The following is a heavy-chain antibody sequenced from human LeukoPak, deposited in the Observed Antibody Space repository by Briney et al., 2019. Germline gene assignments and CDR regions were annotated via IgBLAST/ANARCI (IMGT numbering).Heavy chain of an antibody. Sequence: GASVKVSCKASGGTFSSYAISWVRQAPGQGLEWMGGIIPIFGTANYAQKFQGRDTITADESTSTAYMELSSLRSEDTAVYYCARDPTVTSLGAGWGFDPWGQGTLVTVSS. CDR3: ARDPTVTSLGAGWGFDP. D-gene: IGHD4-17*01. CDR1: GGTFSSYA. J-gene: IGHJ5*02. CDR2: IIPIFGTA. V-gene: IGHV1-69*13.